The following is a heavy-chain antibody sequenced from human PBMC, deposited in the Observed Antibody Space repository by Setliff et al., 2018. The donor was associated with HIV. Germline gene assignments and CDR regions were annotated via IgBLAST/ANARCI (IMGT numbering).Heavy chain of an antibody. Sequence: LRLSCAASGFTFSSYEMNWVRQAPGKGLELVSYISHTGSTVYYADSVKGRFTISRDNAKNSLYLQMNSLRAEDTAVYYCARVPGWRAPFWGQGTLVTVSS. CDR3: ARVPGWRAPF. D-gene: IGHD6-19*01. CDR2: ISHTGSTV. V-gene: IGHV3-48*03. J-gene: IGHJ4*02. CDR1: GFTFSSYE.